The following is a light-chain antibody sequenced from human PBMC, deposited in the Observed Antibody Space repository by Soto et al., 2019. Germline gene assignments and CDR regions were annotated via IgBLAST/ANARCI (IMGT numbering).Light chain of an antibody. V-gene: IGLV2-14*01. CDR2: DVS. CDR3: YSSTRSYTYV. Sequence: QSVLTQSASVSGSPGQSSTISSTGTSSDVVLYNNVSWYQQHPGKAPKLMVYDVSSRPSGVSSRFSGSKSGNTASLTISELQAEDEADYYCYSSTRSYTYVFGGGTKVTVL. J-gene: IGLJ1*01. CDR1: SSDVVLYNN.